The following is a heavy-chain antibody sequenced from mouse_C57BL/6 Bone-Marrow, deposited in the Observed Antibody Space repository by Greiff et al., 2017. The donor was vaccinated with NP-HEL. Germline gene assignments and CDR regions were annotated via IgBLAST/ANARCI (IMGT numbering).Heavy chain of an antibody. CDR3: TRDGSSWGYYFDY. CDR1: GYTFTSYW. J-gene: IGHJ2*01. CDR2: IYPGNSDT. D-gene: IGHD1-1*01. V-gene: IGHV1-5*01. Sequence: VQLQQSGTVLARPGASVKMSCKTSGYTFTSYWMHWVKQRPGQGLEWIGAIYPGNSDTSYNQKFKGKAKLTAVTSASTAYMELSSLTNEDSAVYYCTRDGSSWGYYFDYWGQGTTLTVSS.